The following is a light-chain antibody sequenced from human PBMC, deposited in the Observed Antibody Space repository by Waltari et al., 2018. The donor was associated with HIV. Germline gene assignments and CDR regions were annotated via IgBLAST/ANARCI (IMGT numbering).Light chain of an antibody. V-gene: IGKV3-15*01. CDR2: GAS. CDR1: QSVSSN. CDR3: QQYNNWPRILT. Sequence: EIVMTQSPATLSVSPGERATLPCRASQSVSSNLAWYQQNPGQAPSLLIYGASTRSTGIPARFSGSGSGTEFTLTISSLQSEDFAVYYCQQYNNWPRILTFGGGTKVEIK. J-gene: IGKJ4*01.